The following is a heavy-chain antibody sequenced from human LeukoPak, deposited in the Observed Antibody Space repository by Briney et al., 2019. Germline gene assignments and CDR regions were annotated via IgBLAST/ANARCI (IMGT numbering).Heavy chain of an antibody. Sequence: GGSLRLSCAASGFTFSSYGMHWVRQAPGKGLEWVAVISYDGSNKYYADSVKGRFTISRDNSKNTLYLQMNSLRAEDTAVYYCAKDGTTYYDFWSGYPVGYYFDYWGQGTLVTVSS. CDR3: AKDGTTYYDFWSGYPVGYYFDY. CDR1: GFTFSSYG. V-gene: IGHV3-30*18. J-gene: IGHJ4*02. CDR2: ISYDGSNK. D-gene: IGHD3-3*01.